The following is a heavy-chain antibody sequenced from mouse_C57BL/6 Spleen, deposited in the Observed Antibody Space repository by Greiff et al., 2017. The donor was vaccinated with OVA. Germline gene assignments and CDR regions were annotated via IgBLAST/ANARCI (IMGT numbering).Heavy chain of an antibody. V-gene: IGHV5-9*01. Sequence: EVQLVESGGGLVKPGGSLKLSCAASGFTFSSSTMSWVRQTPEKRLEWVATISGGGGNTYYPDSVKGRCTISRENAKHTLYLQMSSLRSEDTALYYCARRGRGAMDYWGQGTSVTVSS. CDR2: ISGGGGNT. CDR3: ARRGRGAMDY. J-gene: IGHJ4*01. CDR1: GFTFSSST.